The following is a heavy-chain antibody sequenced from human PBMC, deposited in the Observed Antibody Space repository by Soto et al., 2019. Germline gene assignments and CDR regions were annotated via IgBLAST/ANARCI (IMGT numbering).Heavy chain of an antibody. Sequence: EVQLVESGGGLVQPGRSLRLSCAASGFTFDDYAMHWVRQAPGKGLEWVSGISWNSGSIGYADSVKGRFTISRDNAKNSLYLPMNSLRAEVTALYYCAIVDSSRFSYGMDVWGQGTTVTVSS. CDR3: AIVDSSRFSYGMDV. D-gene: IGHD6-13*01. CDR2: ISWNSGSI. J-gene: IGHJ6*02. V-gene: IGHV3-9*01. CDR1: GFTFDDYA.